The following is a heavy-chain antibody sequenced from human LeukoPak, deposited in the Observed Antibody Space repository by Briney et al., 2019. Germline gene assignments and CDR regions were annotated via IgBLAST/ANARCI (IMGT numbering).Heavy chain of an antibody. Sequence: GGSLRLSCAASGFTFTSAWMSWVRQAPGKGLEWVSVIRGSGGNTYYADSVKGRFTISRDNSKNTLYLQMNSLRAEDTAVYYCAKDLYGDYGGIDYWGQGTLVTVSS. D-gene: IGHD4-17*01. J-gene: IGHJ4*02. CDR1: GFTFTSAW. CDR3: AKDLYGDYGGIDY. V-gene: IGHV3-23*01. CDR2: IRGSGGNT.